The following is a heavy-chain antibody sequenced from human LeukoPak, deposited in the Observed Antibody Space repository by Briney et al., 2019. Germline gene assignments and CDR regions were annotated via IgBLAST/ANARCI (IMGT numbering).Heavy chain of an antibody. CDR2: IKEDGSES. Sequence: GGSLRLSCAASGFNFGEFWMAWVRQTPGMGLEWVADIKEDGSESFYVDSVKGRFTISRDNAKNSLYLQMNSLRAEDTAVYYCARDLKPIWRWGQGTLVTVSS. D-gene: IGHD1-14*01. CDR1: GFNFGEFW. J-gene: IGHJ4*02. CDR3: ARDLKPIWR. V-gene: IGHV3-7*01.